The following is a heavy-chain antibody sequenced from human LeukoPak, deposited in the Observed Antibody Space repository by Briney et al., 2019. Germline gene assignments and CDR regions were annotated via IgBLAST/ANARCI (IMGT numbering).Heavy chain of an antibody. Sequence: GGSLRLSCAASGFSFSGYGTHWVRQAPGKGLEWVAVIWYDESNKDYADSVKGRFTISRDNSENTLYLQMNSLRAEDTAVYYCARVGAASGTPYYYGMDVWGQGTTVTVSS. D-gene: IGHD6-13*01. CDR2: IWYDESNK. CDR3: ARVGAASGTPYYYGMDV. J-gene: IGHJ6*02. V-gene: IGHV3-33*01. CDR1: GFSFSGYG.